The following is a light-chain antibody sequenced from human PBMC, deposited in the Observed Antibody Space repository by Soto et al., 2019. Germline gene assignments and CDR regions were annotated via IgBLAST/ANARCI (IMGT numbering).Light chain of an antibody. Sequence: QSALTQPASVSGSPGQSITISCTGTSSDVGAYNYVSWYQQHPGKAPKLVIYDVTNRPSGVSNRFSGSKSGNTASLTISGLQAEDEADYYCSSYIRSSTLVVFGGGTQLTVL. V-gene: IGLV2-14*01. CDR1: SSDVGAYNY. CDR3: SSYIRSSTLVV. CDR2: DVT. J-gene: IGLJ2*01.